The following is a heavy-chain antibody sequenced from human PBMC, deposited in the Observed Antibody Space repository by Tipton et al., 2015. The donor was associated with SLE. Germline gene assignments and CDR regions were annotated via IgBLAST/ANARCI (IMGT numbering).Heavy chain of an antibody. CDR2: IHSDGSST. D-gene: IGHD2-21*02. CDR1: GFIFSSYW. J-gene: IGHJ4*02. Sequence: SLRLSCAASGFIFSSYWMHWVRPAPGKGLVWVSRIHSDGSSTNYADSVKGRFTISRDNAKNTLYLQMNRLRAEDTAVYYCAREVVTTDYVDYWGQGTLVTVSS. CDR3: AREVVTTDYVDY. V-gene: IGHV3-74*01.